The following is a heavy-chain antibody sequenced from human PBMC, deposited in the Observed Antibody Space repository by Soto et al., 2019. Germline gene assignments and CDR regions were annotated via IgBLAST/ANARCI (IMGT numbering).Heavy chain of an antibody. CDR3: AKGLLLSIAAAGPPHSAY. CDR2: ISYDGSNK. V-gene: IGHV3-30*18. D-gene: IGHD6-13*01. Sequence: XGALRLTCAASGFTFSSYGMHGVRQAPGKGLEWVAVISYDGSNKYYADSVKGRFTISRDNSKNTLYLQMNSLRAEDTAVYYCAKGLLLSIAAAGPPHSAYWGQGTLVTVXS. CDR1: GFTFSSYG. J-gene: IGHJ4*02.